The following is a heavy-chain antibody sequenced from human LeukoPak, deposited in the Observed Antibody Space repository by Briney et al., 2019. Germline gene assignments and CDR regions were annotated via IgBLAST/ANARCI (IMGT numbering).Heavy chain of an antibody. D-gene: IGHD5-18*01. CDR3: ARGIKEDTFYYFDY. Sequence: AGGSLRLSCAASGFTFSSYAMHWVRQAPGKGLEYVSAISSNGGSTYYANSVKGRFTISRDNSKNTLYLQMGSLRAEDMAVYYCARGIKEDTFYYFDYWGQGTLVTVSS. CDR1: GFTFSSYA. V-gene: IGHV3-64*01. J-gene: IGHJ4*02. CDR2: ISSNGGST.